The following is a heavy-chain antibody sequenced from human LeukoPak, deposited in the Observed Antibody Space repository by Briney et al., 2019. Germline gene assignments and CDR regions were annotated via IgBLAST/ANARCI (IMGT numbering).Heavy chain of an antibody. D-gene: IGHD2/OR15-2a*01. Sequence: CXXSGYXFTSYGXSWVXQAPXQXXXXXXXISAYNGNTNYAQKLQGRVTMTTDTSTSTAYMELRSLRSDDTAVYYCARGEVVIALYYMDVWGKGTTVTVSS. J-gene: IGHJ6*03. CDR2: ISAYNGNT. CDR3: ARGEVVIALYYMDV. CDR1: GYXFTSYG. V-gene: IGHV1-18*01.